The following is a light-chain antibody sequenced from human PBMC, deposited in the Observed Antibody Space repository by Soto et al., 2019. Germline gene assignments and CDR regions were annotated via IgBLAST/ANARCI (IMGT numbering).Light chain of an antibody. V-gene: IGKV3-15*01. Sequence: EIVMTQSPVTLSVSPGERATLSCRASQSVSSNLAWYQQKPGQAPRLLIYGASTRSPGIPARFSGSRSGTEFTLTISSLLSEDFAVYYCQHYNNWPRTFGQGTKVEI. CDR3: QHYNNWPRT. J-gene: IGKJ1*01. CDR1: QSVSSN. CDR2: GAS.